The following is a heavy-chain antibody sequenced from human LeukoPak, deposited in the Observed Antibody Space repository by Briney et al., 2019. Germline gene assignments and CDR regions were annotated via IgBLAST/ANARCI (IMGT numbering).Heavy chain of an antibody. CDR1: VDSVSSDSAA. J-gene: IGHJ5*02. CDR3: ARDGGAGRRWFDP. V-gene: IGHV6-1*01. Sequence: SQTLSPTRVISVDSVSSDSAAWIWTRQSPSRGLQWLGRTYYRSRRYNGYADSVKGRMNIYPDTSKNQFSLKLSSVTAGHTAVYYCARDGGAGRRWFDPWGQGTLVTVSS. CDR2: TYYRSRRYN. D-gene: IGHD2-15*01.